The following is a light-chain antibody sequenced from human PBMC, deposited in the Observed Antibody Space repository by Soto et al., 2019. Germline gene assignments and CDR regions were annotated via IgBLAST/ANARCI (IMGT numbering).Light chain of an antibody. CDR2: SNN. J-gene: IGLJ2*01. CDR3: ATWKDSLNAVL. CDR1: SSNIGTYG. V-gene: IGLV1-44*01. Sequence: QSVLTQPPSASGTPGQRVTISCSGSSSNIGTYGVNWYQQLPGTAPKFLIYSNNLRPSGVPDRFSGSKSGTSASRAISGLQSEDEADYYCATWKDSLNAVLFGGGTQLTVL.